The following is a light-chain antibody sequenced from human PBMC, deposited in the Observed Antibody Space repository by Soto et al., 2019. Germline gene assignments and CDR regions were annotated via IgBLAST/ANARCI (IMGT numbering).Light chain of an antibody. V-gene: IGLV2-14*01. Sequence: QSALTQPASVSGSPGQSITIPCTGTSSDVGTYNYVSWYQQHPGKAPKLMIYDVSNRPSGVSNRFSGSKSGNTASLTISGLQAEDEADYYCSSHTGSTVVFGGGTKVTVL. CDR1: SSDVGTYNY. J-gene: IGLJ2*01. CDR3: SSHTGSTVV. CDR2: DVS.